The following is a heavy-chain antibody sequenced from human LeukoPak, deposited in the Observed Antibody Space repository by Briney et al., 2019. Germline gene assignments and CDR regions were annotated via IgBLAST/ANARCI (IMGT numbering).Heavy chain of an antibody. J-gene: IGHJ4*02. CDR1: GFTFSNYG. CDR3: AREYWGSSFDY. D-gene: IGHD2-15*01. V-gene: IGHV3-74*01. CDR2: IANDVTTT. Sequence: GGSLRLSCAASGFTFSNYGMHWVRQAPGKGLVWVSRIANDVTTTSYADSVRGRFTISRDNAKSTLYLQMNSLRAEDTAVYYCAREYWGSSFDYWGQGTMVAVSS.